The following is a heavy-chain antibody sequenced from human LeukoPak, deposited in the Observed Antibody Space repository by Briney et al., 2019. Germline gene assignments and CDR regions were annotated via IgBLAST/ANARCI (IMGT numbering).Heavy chain of an antibody. CDR1: GYTFTSYG. Sequence: ASVKVSCKASGYTFTSYGISWVRQAPGQGLEWMGWISAYNGNTNYAQKLQGRVTMTTDTSTSTAYMELRSLRSDDTAVYYCARDCLGHRSMVRGGHCFDPGGQGPLVTVSS. D-gene: IGHD3-10*01. J-gene: IGHJ5*02. CDR2: ISAYNGNT. V-gene: IGHV1-18*01. CDR3: ARDCLGHRSMVRGGHCFDP.